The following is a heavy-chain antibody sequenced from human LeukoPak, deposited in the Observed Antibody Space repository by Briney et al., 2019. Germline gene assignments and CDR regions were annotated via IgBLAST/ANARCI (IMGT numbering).Heavy chain of an antibody. V-gene: IGHV3-23*01. CDR2: ISGSGGST. CDR1: GFSFSTYS. CDR3: AHHSIAAAGTRDY. Sequence: PGGSLRLSCAASGFSFSTYSFSWVRQAPGKGLEWVSAISGSGGSTYYADSVKGRFTISRDNSKNTLYLQMNSLRAEDTAVYYCAHHSIAAAGTRDYWGQGTLVTVSS. D-gene: IGHD6-13*01. J-gene: IGHJ4*02.